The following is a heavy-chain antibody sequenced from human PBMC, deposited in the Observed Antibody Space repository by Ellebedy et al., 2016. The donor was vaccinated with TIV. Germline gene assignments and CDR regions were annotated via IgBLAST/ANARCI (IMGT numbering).Heavy chain of an antibody. V-gene: IGHV3-33*08. CDR2: IWYDGSNK. J-gene: IGHJ4*02. CDR3: ARDLWELHFDYYFDS. CDR1: GFTFSNSG. Sequence: GESPKISCTASGFTFSNSGMHWVRQAPGKGLAWVAVIWYDGSNKYYADSVKGRFTISRDNSRNTLYLQMNSLRAEDTAIYYCARDLWELHFDYYFDSWGQGTLVTVSS. D-gene: IGHD1-26*01.